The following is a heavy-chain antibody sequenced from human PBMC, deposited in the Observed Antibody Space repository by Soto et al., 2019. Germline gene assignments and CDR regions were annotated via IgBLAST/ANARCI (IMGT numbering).Heavy chain of an antibody. CDR2: IYYSGTT. V-gene: IGHV4-39*01. D-gene: IGHD2-2*01. Sequence: QVQLQESGPGLVKPSETLSLTCTVSGDSIDTSRYYWGWIRQPPGKGLEWLGSIYYSGTTYYNPSLKSRVTISADPSKNQFSLKLSYVTAADTAFYYCARLRGAFLISTNTWFDPWGQGTLVTVSS. CDR1: GDSIDTSRYY. CDR3: ARLRGAFLISTNTWFDP. J-gene: IGHJ5*02.